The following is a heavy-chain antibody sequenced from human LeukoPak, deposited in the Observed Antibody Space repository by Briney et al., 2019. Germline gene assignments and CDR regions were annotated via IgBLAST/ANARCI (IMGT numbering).Heavy chain of an antibody. CDR2: IYTSGST. CDR3: ATSRTTGSPVYYYYYMDV. D-gene: IGHD2/OR15-2a*01. V-gene: IGHV4-61*02. Sequence: SETLSLTCTVSGGSISSGSYYWSWIRQPAGKGLEWIGRIYTSGSTNYNPSLKSRVTISVDTSKNQFSLKLSSVTAADTAVYYCATSRTTGSPVYYYYYMDVWGKGTTVTISS. CDR1: GGSISSGSYY. J-gene: IGHJ6*03.